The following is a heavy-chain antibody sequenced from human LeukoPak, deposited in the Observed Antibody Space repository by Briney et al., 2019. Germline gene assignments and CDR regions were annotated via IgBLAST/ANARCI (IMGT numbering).Heavy chain of an antibody. Sequence: PSETLSPTCTVSGASISTYYWSWIRQPAGKGLEWIGYIYYSGSTNYNPSLKDRVTISVDTSKNHFSLKLSSVTAADTAVYYCARGSSSWANYWGQGTLVTVSS. CDR3: ARGSSSWANY. V-gene: IGHV4-59*01. CDR1: GASISTYY. D-gene: IGHD6-13*01. CDR2: IYYSGST. J-gene: IGHJ4*02.